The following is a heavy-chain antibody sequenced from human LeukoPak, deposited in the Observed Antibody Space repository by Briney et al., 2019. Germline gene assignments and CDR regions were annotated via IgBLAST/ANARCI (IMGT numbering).Heavy chain of an antibody. J-gene: IGHJ4*02. CDR2: INHSGST. D-gene: IGHD3-22*01. CDR1: GGSFSGYY. V-gene: IGHV4-34*01. Sequence: SETLSLTCAVYGGSFSGYYWSWIRQPPGKGLEWIGEINHSGSTNYNPSLKSRVTISVDTSKNQFSLKLSSVTTADTAVYYCATGLSLYYYDSSGYPLPAPYFDYWGQGTLVTVSS. CDR3: ATGLSLYYYDSSGYPLPAPYFDY.